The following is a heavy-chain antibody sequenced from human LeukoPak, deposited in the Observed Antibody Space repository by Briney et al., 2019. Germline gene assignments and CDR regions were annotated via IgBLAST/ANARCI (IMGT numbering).Heavy chain of an antibody. V-gene: IGHV4-61*02. CDR3: ARADRSGYFGNVVAFDI. CDR1: GGSINSGSYS. Sequence: SETLSLICTVSGGSINSGSYSWTWIRQPAGKGLEWIGRIHISGSTDYTPSLKSRVTISVDTSKNQFSLKLSSVTAADTAVYYCARADRSGYFGNVVAFDIWGQGTMVTVSS. J-gene: IGHJ3*02. CDR2: IHISGST. D-gene: IGHD3-22*01.